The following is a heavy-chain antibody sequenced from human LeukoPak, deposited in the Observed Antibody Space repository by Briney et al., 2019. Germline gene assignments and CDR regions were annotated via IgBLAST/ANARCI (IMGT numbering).Heavy chain of an antibody. V-gene: IGHV3-23*01. Sequence: GGSLRLSCAVSGITFSSYAMTWVRQAPGKGLEWVSTISGSGSSTYYAGSVKGRFTISRDNSKNTLYLQMNSLRAEDTAVYYCAKGAPYSSGWYSDYWGQGTLVAVSS. D-gene: IGHD6-19*01. CDR1: GITFSSYA. J-gene: IGHJ4*02. CDR2: ISGSGSST. CDR3: AKGAPYSSGWYSDY.